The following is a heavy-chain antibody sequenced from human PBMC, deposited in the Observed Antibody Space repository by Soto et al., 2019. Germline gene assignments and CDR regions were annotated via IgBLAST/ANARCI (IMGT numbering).Heavy chain of an antibody. J-gene: IGHJ4*02. CDR3: AKMPQSVGATPSDFDY. Sequence: EVQLLESGGGLVQPGGSLRLSCAASGFTFSSYAMSWVRQAPGKGLEWVSAISGSGGSTYYADSVKGRFTISRDNSKNTLYLQMNSLRAEDTAVYYCAKMPQSVGATPSDFDYWGQGTLVTVSS. V-gene: IGHV3-23*01. CDR1: GFTFSSYA. D-gene: IGHD1-26*01. CDR2: ISGSGGST.